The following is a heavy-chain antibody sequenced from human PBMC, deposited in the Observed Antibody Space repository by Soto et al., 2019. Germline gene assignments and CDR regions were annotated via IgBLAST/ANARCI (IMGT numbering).Heavy chain of an antibody. Sequence: ASVKVSCKASGYTFTGYYIHWVRQAPGQGLEWMGCINPKSGDTDYSQKFQGRVTLTRDTSISTVYMEVSSLTSDDTAVYYCVRGGSNYASWGQGTLVTVSS. J-gene: IGHJ5*02. CDR1: GYTFTGYY. CDR3: VRGGSNYAS. D-gene: IGHD4-4*01. V-gene: IGHV1-2*02. CDR2: INPKSGDT.